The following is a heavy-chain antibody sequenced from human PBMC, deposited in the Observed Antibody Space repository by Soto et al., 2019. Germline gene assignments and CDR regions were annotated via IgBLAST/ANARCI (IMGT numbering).Heavy chain of an antibody. CDR1: GGSISNYY. CDR2: IHNSENT. CDR3: TTGSGWTSEH. J-gene: IGHJ1*01. Sequence: SETLSLTCTASGGSISNYYWNWIRQPPGKGLEWIGNIHNSENTNYIPSLVHRVTISLDTSNNQCSLKMNSVTAADTAVYYCTTGSGWTSEHWGRGTLVPSPQ. V-gene: IGHV4-59*08. D-gene: IGHD6-19*01.